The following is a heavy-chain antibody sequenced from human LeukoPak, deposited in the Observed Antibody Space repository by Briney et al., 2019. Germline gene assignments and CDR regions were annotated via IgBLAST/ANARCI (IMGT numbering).Heavy chain of an antibody. CDR1: GFTFSSHG. V-gene: IGHV3-33*01. CDR3: ARDLGNWNYGSCYFDP. D-gene: IGHD1-7*01. CDR2: IWYDGSKK. Sequence: PGGSLRLSCAASGFTFSSHGFHWVRQAPGKGLEWVAVIWYDGSKKYYADSVKGRFTISRDDSKNTLYLQMNSLRADDTAVYYCARDLGNWNYGSCYFDPWGQETLVTVSS. J-gene: IGHJ5*02.